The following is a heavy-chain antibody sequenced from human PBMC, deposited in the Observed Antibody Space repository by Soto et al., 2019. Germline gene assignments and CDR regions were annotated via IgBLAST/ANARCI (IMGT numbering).Heavy chain of an antibody. Sequence: SETLSLTCTVSGGSISSYYWSWIRQPPGKGLEWIGYIYYSGSTNYNPSLKSRVTISVDTSKNQFSLKLSSVTAADTAVYYCARLDVQGGGWPNYYYYYYMDVGGKGTTVTVSS. J-gene: IGHJ6*03. V-gene: IGHV4-59*08. D-gene: IGHD6-19*01. CDR3: ARLDVQGGGWPNYYYYYYMDV. CDR2: IYYSGST. CDR1: GGSISSYY.